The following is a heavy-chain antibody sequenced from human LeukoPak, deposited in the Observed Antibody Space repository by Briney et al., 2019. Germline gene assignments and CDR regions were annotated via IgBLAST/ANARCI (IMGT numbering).Heavy chain of an antibody. V-gene: IGHV1-18*01. J-gene: IGHJ4*02. D-gene: IGHD5-18*01. CDR2: ISAYNGNT. CDR3: ARDRGYSYDRWFWWDY. CDR1: GYTFTSYG. Sequence: GASVKVSCKASGYTFTSYGISWVRQAPGQGLEWMGWISAYNGNTNYAQKLQGRVTMTTDTSTSTAYMELRSLRSDDTAVYYCARDRGYSYDRWFWWDYWGQGTLVTVSS.